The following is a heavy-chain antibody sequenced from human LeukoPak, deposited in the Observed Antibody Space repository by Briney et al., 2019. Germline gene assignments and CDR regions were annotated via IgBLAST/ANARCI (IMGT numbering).Heavy chain of an antibody. CDR2: IIPIFGTA. V-gene: IGHV1-69*13. Sequence: ASVKVSCKASGGTFSSYAISWVRQAPGQGLEWMGGIIPIFGTANYAQKFQGRVTITADESTSTAYMELSSLRSEDTAVYYCASSLICSSTSCYLSWFDPWGQGTLVTVSS. CDR3: ASSLICSSTSCYLSWFDP. J-gene: IGHJ5*02. CDR1: GGTFSSYA. D-gene: IGHD2-2*01.